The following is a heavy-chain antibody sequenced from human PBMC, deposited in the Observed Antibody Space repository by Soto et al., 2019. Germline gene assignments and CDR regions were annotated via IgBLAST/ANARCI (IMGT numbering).Heavy chain of an antibody. Sequence: QVQLVESRGGGVQPGRSLRLSCAASGFTFSSYAMNWVRQAPGKGLEWVAVISYDGSSKYFADSVKGRFTISRDNSKNTVYLLMNSLRAEDTAVYYCARSIVVVLKSAFDIWGQGTMVTVSS. CDR3: ARSIVVVLKSAFDI. V-gene: IGHV3-30-3*01. CDR2: ISYDGSSK. J-gene: IGHJ3*02. D-gene: IGHD2-15*01. CDR1: GFTFSSYA.